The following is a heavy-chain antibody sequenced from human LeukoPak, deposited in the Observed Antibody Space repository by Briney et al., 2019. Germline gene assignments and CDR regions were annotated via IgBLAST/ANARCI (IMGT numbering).Heavy chain of an antibody. CDR1: GYXFVSYG. Sequence: ASVKVSCKASGYXFVSYGINWVRQAPGQGLEWMGRISPYNGNTVYAQYLQGRVTMTTDSSTSTAYMELRSLRSDDTALYYCARDRDGSGSSWFDPWGQGILVIVS. CDR3: ARDRDGSGSSWFDP. D-gene: IGHD3-10*01. J-gene: IGHJ5*02. V-gene: IGHV1-18*01. CDR2: ISPYNGNT.